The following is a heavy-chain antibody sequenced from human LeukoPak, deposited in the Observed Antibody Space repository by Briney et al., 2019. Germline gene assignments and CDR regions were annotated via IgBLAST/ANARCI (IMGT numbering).Heavy chain of an antibody. J-gene: IGHJ5*02. Sequence: SETLSLTCTVSGGSISSYYWSWIRQPPGKGLEWIGYIYYSGSTNYNPSLKSRVTISVDTSKNQFSLKLSSVTAADTAVYYCAGWYSSGWSYNWFDPWGQGTLVTVSS. V-gene: IGHV4-59*01. CDR1: GGSISSYY. CDR3: AGWYSSGWSYNWFDP. D-gene: IGHD6-19*01. CDR2: IYYSGST.